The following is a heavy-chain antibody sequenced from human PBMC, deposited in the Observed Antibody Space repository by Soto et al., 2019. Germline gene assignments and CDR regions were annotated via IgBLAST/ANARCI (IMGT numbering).Heavy chain of an antibody. D-gene: IGHD6-13*01. CDR2: IYYSGST. CDR1: GGSISSYY. J-gene: IGHJ6*03. CDR3: AREHRYSSSWGYYYMDV. V-gene: IGHV4-59*01. Sequence: PSETLSLTCTVSGGSISSYYWSWIRQPPGKGLEWIGYIYYSGSTNYNPSLKSRVTISVDTSKNQFSLKLSSVTAADTAVYYCAREHRYSSSWGYYYMDVWGKGTTVTV.